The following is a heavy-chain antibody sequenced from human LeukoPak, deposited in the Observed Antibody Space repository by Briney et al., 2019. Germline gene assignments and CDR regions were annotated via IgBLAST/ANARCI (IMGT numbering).Heavy chain of an antibody. J-gene: IGHJ4*02. CDR1: GFTFSSYS. D-gene: IGHD6-19*01. Sequence: GGSLRLSCAASGFTFSSYSMNWVRQAPGKGLEWVSFISSSTTYIYYADSVKGRFTISRDNAKNSLYLQMSSLRAEDTAVYYCARILDSAWGELGYWGQGTLVTVSS. CDR3: ARILDSAWGELGY. CDR2: ISSSTTYI. V-gene: IGHV3-21*01.